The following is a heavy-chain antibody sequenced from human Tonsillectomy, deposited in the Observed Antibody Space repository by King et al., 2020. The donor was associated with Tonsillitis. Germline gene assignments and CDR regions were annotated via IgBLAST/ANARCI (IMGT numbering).Heavy chain of an antibody. Sequence: VQLVESGGGLVQPGGSLRLSCSASGFTFSSYAMHWVRQAPGKGLEYVSAISSNGGSTYYADSVKGRFTISRDNSKNTLYLQMSSLRAEDTAVYYCVKDRLEDYYDSSGYYGPLDYWGQGTLVTVSS. CDR3: VKDRLEDYYDSSGYYGPLDY. D-gene: IGHD3-22*01. J-gene: IGHJ4*02. CDR2: ISSNGGST. V-gene: IGHV3-64D*06. CDR1: GFTFSSYA.